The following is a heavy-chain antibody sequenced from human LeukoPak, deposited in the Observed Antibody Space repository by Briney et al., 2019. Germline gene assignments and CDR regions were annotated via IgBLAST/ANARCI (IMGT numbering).Heavy chain of an antibody. D-gene: IGHD3-16*01. CDR1: GGSISSSSYY. CDR3: ATTQDYPGGAFDI. CDR2: IYYSGST. J-gene: IGHJ3*02. Sequence: SETLSLTCTVSGGSISSSSYYWGWIRQPPGKGLEWIGSIYYSGSTCYNPSLKSRVTISVDTSKNQFSLKLSSVTAADTAVYYCATTQDYPGGAFDIWGQGTMVTVSS. V-gene: IGHV4-39*01.